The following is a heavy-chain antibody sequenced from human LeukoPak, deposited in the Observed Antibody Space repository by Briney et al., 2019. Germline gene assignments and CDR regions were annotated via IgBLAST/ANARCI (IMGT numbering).Heavy chain of an antibody. D-gene: IGHD3/OR15-3a*01. CDR2: MNPNSGNT. V-gene: IGHV1-8*01. J-gene: IGHJ4*02. CDR1: GYTFTSYD. Sequence: GASVKVSCKASGYTFTSYDINWVRQATGQGLEWMGWMNPNSGNTGYAQKFQGRVTMTRDTSISTAYMELSRLRPDDTAVYYCARVAGLRTSQDFDYWGQGTLVTVSS. CDR3: ARVAGLRTSQDFDY.